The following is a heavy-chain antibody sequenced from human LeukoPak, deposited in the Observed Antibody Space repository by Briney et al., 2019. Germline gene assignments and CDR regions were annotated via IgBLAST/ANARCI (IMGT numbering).Heavy chain of an antibody. CDR3: ARRSDDYDSSAYYH. Sequence: ASVKVSCKTSGYTFTSYDLNWVRQATGQGLEWMGWVDPNSGNTGYAQKFQGRVTMTMDPSISTAYMELSSLRSEDTAVYYCARRSDDYDSSAYYHWGQGTLVTVSS. V-gene: IGHV1-8*01. CDR1: GYTFTSYD. CDR2: VDPNSGNT. J-gene: IGHJ4*02. D-gene: IGHD3-22*01.